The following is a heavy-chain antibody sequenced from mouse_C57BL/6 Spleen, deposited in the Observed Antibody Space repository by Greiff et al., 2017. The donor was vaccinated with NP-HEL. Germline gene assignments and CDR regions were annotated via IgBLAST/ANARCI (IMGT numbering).Heavy chain of an antibody. V-gene: IGHV1-26*01. J-gene: IGHJ2*01. CDR1: GYTFTDYY. CDR2: INPNNGGT. D-gene: IGHD1-1*01. CDR3: ARAYGSSYDY. Sequence: VQLKQSGPELVKPGASVKISCKASGYTFTDYYMNWVKQSHGKSLEWIGDINPNNGGTSYNQKFKGKATLTVDKSSSTAYMELRSLTSEDSAVYYCARAYGSSYDYWGQGTTLTVSS.